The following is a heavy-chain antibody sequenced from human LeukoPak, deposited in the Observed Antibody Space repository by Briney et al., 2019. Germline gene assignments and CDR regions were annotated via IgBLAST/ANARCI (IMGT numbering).Heavy chain of an antibody. CDR2: IYYSGST. CDR3: ARASGSYLRYFDY. D-gene: IGHD1-26*01. J-gene: IGHJ4*02. Sequence: KSSETLSLTCTVSGGSISSYYWSWIRQPPGKGLEWIGYIYYSGSTNYNPSLKSRVTISVDTSKNQFSLKLSSVTAADTAVYYCARASGSYLRYFDYWGQGTLATVSS. CDR1: GGSISSYY. V-gene: IGHV4-59*01.